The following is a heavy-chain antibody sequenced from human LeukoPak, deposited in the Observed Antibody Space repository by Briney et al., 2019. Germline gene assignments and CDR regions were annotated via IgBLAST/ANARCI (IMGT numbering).Heavy chain of an antibody. J-gene: IGHJ4*02. Sequence: GASVKVSCKASGYTFINFAINWGRQVPGQRPEWVGWINAGNGNTKYSQKFQGRVTITRDTSASTAYMELSSLRSEDTAVYYCASDLAESVQLERAHSSSWYYFDYWGQGTLVTVSS. D-gene: IGHD1-1*01. CDR2: INAGNGNT. V-gene: IGHV1-3*01. CDR1: GYTFINFA. CDR3: ASDLAESVQLERAHSSSWYYFDY.